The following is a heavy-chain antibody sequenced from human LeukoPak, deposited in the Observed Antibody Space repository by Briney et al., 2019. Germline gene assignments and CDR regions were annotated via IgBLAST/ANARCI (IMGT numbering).Heavy chain of an antibody. V-gene: IGHV3-30*18. D-gene: IGHD3-10*01. CDR3: AKSGAYGSGSYYKRRQEGFYFDY. J-gene: IGHJ4*02. Sequence: GRSLRLSCAASGFTFSSYGMHWVRQAPGKGLEWVVVISYDGSNKYYADSVKGRFTISRDNSKNTLYLQMNSLRAEDTAVYYCAKSGAYGSGSYYKRRQEGFYFDYWGQGTLVTVSS. CDR1: GFTFSSYG. CDR2: ISYDGSNK.